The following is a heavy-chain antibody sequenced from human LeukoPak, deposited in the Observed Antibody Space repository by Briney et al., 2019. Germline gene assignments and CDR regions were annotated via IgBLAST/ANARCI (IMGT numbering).Heavy chain of an antibody. CDR1: GYTFTGYY. V-gene: IGHV1-2*02. J-gene: IGHJ4*02. D-gene: IGHD3-22*01. CDR3: ARSRTSYYYDSSGYIFDY. Sequence: GASVKVSCKASGYTFTGYYMHWVRQAPGQGLEWMGWINPNSGGTNYAQKFQGRVTMTRDTSISTAYMELSRLRSDDTAVYYCARSRTSYYYDSSGYIFDYWDQGTLVTVSS. CDR2: INPNSGGT.